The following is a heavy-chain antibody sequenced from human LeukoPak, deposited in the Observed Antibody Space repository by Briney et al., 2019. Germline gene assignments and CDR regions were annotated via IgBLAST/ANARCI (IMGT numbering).Heavy chain of an antibody. J-gene: IGHJ6*03. CDR2: INHSGST. V-gene: IGHV4-34*01. CDR1: VGSFSGYY. D-gene: IGHD3-10*01. CDR3: ARGEATIVRWTSYYYMDV. Sequence: SETLSLTCAVYVGSFSGYYWSWIRQPPGKGLEWIGEINHSGSTTYNPSLKSRVTISVDTSKNQFSLKLSSVTAANTAVYYCARGEATIVRWTSYYYMDVWVKGTTVTVSS.